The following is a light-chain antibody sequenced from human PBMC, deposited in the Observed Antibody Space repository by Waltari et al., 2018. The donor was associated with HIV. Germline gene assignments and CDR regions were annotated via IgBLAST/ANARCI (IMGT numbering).Light chain of an antibody. CDR3: QHLNSYPFT. CDR1: QDISSY. Sequence: DIQLTQSPSFLSASVGDRVTITCRASQDISSYLAWYQQKPEKAPKLLIYAASSLQSGVPSRFSGSGSGTEFTLTISSLQPEDFATYYCQHLNSYPFTFGPGTKVDIK. J-gene: IGKJ3*01. CDR2: AAS. V-gene: IGKV1-9*01.